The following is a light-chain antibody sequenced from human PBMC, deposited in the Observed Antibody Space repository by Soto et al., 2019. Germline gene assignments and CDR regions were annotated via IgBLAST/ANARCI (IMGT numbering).Light chain of an antibody. J-gene: IGKJ4*01. Sequence: EMVLTQSLGTLSLAPRYRTTLXCRASQSVSSSYLAWYQQKPGQAPRLLIYGASSRATGIPDRFSGSGSGTDFTLTISRLEPEDFAVYYCQQYGSSPLTFGGGTKVDIK. V-gene: IGKV3-20*01. CDR2: GAS. CDR3: QQYGSSPLT. CDR1: QSVSSSY.